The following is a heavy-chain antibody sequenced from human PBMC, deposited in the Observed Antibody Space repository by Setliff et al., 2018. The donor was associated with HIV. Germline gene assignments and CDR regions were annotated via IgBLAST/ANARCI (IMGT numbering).Heavy chain of an antibody. V-gene: IGHV4-31*03. CDR3: AREGLWFGELSGAHDF. J-gene: IGHJ4*02. CDR2: IFYSGSA. Sequence: SETLSLTCNVSGASITSASYYWSWIRQHPGKGLEWIGYIFYSGSAYYNPSLKSRVSISMDTSNNSFSLRLTSLTAAYTAMYYCAREGLWFGELSGAHDFWGQGALVTVSS. CDR1: GASITSASYY. D-gene: IGHD3-10*01.